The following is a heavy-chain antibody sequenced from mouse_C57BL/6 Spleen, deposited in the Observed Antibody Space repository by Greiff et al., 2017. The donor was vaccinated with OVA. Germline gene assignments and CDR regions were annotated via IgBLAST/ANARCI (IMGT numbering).Heavy chain of an antibody. CDR2: IDPSDRYT. J-gene: IGHJ3*01. Sequence: QVQLQQPGAELVKPGASVKLSCKASGYTFTSYWMQWVKQRPGQGLEWIGEIDPSDRYTNYNQKFKGKATLTVDTSSSTAYMQLSSLTSEDSAVYYCARGVTTVVEGFAYWGQGTLVTVSA. V-gene: IGHV1-50*01. CDR3: ARGVTTVVEGFAY. CDR1: GYTFTSYW. D-gene: IGHD1-1*01.